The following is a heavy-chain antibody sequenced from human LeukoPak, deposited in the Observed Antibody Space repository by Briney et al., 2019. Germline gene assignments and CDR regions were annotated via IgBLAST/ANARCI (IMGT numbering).Heavy chain of an antibody. J-gene: IGHJ4*02. CDR1: GFTFNTYA. Sequence: GGSLRLSCAASGFTFNTYAMSLVRQAPGKGLEWVSSIGGGGGTYYADSLKGRFTISRDNSKNTLYLQMNSLRAEDTAVYYCAKGNSGYNSGYYYHFFDYWGQGTLVTVSS. V-gene: IGHV3-23*01. D-gene: IGHD5-12*01. CDR2: IGGGGGT. CDR3: AKGNSGYNSGYYYHFFDY.